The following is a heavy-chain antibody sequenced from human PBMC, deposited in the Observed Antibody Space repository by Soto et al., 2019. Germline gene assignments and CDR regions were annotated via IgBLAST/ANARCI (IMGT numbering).Heavy chain of an antibody. J-gene: IGHJ5*02. CDR3: ARDGCDTVTTGDLFS. V-gene: IGHV3-66*01. D-gene: IGHD4-17*01. Sequence: EVQLVESGGGLVQPGGSLRLSCAASGFTVSSNYMSWVRQAPGKGLEWVSVIYSGGSTYYADSVKGRFTISRDNSKNTLYLQMNSLRAEDTAVYYCARDGCDTVTTGDLFSWGQGTLVTVSS. CDR1: GFTVSSNY. CDR2: IYSGGST.